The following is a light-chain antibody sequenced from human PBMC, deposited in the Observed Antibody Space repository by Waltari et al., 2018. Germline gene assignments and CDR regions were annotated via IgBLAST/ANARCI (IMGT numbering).Light chain of an antibody. CDR1: QSVSSY. V-gene: IGKV3-11*01. CDR2: DSS. J-gene: IGKJ4*01. Sequence: EVVLTQSPATLDLSPGERATLSCRASQSVSSYLAWYQQKPGQAPRLLIYDSSKRATVIAGSFTGSWSGTHFTLTISSLEPEDFAVYYCQQRSKWFTFGGGTTVEI. CDR3: QQRSKWFT.